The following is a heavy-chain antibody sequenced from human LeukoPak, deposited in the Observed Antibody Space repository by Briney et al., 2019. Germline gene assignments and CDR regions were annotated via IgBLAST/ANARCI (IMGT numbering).Heavy chain of an antibody. CDR2: ISSSSSYI. Sequence: GGSLRLSCAASGFTFSSYSMNWVRQAPGKGLEWVSSISSSSSYIYYADSVKGRFTISRDNAKNSLYLQMNSLRAEDTAVYYCARDRPYSGGWYFQFAGIDYWGQGTLVTVSS. CDR3: ARDRPYSGGWYFQFAGIDY. D-gene: IGHD6-19*01. J-gene: IGHJ4*02. V-gene: IGHV3-21*01. CDR1: GFTFSSYS.